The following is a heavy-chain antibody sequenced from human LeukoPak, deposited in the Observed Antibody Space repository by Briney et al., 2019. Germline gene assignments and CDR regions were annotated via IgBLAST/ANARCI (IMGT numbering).Heavy chain of an antibody. CDR2: INSDGSST. Sequence: GGSLRLSCAASGFTFSSYWMHWVRQAPGKGLVWVSRINSDGSSTSYADSVKGRFTISRDNAKNSLFMQMTSLRAEDTAVYFCVYYLVGAKRSFDYWGQGTLVTVSS. CDR3: VYYLVGAKRSFDY. D-gene: IGHD1-26*01. CDR1: GFTFSSYW. V-gene: IGHV3-74*01. J-gene: IGHJ4*02.